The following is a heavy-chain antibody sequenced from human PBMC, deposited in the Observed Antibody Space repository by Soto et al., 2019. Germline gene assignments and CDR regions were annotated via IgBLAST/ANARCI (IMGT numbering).Heavy chain of an antibody. CDR3: AAGFPPDF. D-gene: IGHD2-21*01. CDR2: IKGDGREK. V-gene: IGHV3-7*01. CDR1: GFTFSISW. Sequence: EVHLVESGGGLVQPGGSLTLSCAASGFTFSISWMNWVRQAPGKGLEWVANIKGDGREKYYVDSVKGRFTISRDNAKNSLYLQINSLRAEDTAVYYCAAGFPPDFWGQGTLVTVSS. J-gene: IGHJ4*02.